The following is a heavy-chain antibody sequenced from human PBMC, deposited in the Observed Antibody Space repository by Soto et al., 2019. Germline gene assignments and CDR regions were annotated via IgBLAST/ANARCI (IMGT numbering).Heavy chain of an antibody. CDR2: ISAYNGNT. CDR1: GYTFTSYG. D-gene: IGHD3-3*01. Sequence: AASVKVSCKASGYTFTSYGISWVRQAPGQGLEWMGWISAYNGNTNYAQKLQGRVTMTTDTSTSTAYMELRSLRSDDTAVYYCARKNYDFWSGYGWFDPWGQGTLVTVSS. J-gene: IGHJ5*02. V-gene: IGHV1-18*01. CDR3: ARKNYDFWSGYGWFDP.